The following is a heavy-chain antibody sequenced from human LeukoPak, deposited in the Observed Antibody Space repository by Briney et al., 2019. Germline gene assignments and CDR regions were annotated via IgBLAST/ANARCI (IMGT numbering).Heavy chain of an antibody. Sequence: ASVKVSCKASGYTFTGYYMHWVRQAPGQGLEWMGWINPNSGGTNYAQKFQGRVTMTRDTSISTAYMELRSLRSDDTAVYYCARLPDSSGWYGIDYWGQGTLVTVSS. J-gene: IGHJ4*02. CDR3: ARLPDSSGWYGIDY. V-gene: IGHV1-2*02. D-gene: IGHD6-19*01. CDR2: INPNSGGT. CDR1: GYTFTGYY.